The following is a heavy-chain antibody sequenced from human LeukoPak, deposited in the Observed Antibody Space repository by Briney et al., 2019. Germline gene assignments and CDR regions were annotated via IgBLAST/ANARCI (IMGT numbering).Heavy chain of an antibody. D-gene: IGHD5-18*01. CDR2: ISGSGGST. V-gene: IGHV3-23*01. Sequence: GGSLRLSCAASGFTFSSYAMSWVRQAPGKGLEWVSAISGSGGSTYYADSVKGRSTISRDNSKNTLYLQMNSLRAEDTAVYYCAKMWIQLRGYYYGMDVWGQGTTVTVSS. CDR1: GFTFSSYA. J-gene: IGHJ6*02. CDR3: AKMWIQLRGYYYGMDV.